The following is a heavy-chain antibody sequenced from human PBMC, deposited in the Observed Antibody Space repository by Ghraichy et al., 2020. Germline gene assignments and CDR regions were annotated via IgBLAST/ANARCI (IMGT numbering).Heavy chain of an antibody. CDR3: ASLSYSSSLELINYYYGMDV. V-gene: IGHV1-69*02. CDR1: GGTFSSYT. D-gene: IGHD6-13*01. Sequence: SVKVSCKASGGTFSSYTISWVRQAPGQGLEWMGRIIPILGIANYAQKFQGRVTITADKSTSTAYMELSSLRSEDTAVYYCASLSYSSSLELINYYYGMDVGGQGTTVTVSS. J-gene: IGHJ6*02. CDR2: IIPILGIA.